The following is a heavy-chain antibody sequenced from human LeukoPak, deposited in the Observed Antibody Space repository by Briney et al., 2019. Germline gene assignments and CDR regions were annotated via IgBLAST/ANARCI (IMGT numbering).Heavy chain of an antibody. V-gene: IGHV4-39*01. D-gene: IGHD3-22*01. CDR1: GGSISNNNYY. CDR2: VYYSGNT. Sequence: SSETLSLTCTVSGGSISNNNYYWGWIRQPPGKGLEWIGSVYYSGNTYYNPSLKSRVTISVDTSKNQFSLKLSSVTAADTAVYYCASPRRLLTPAARRGRNAFDIWGQGTMVTVSS. CDR3: ASPRRLLTPAARRGRNAFDI. J-gene: IGHJ3*02.